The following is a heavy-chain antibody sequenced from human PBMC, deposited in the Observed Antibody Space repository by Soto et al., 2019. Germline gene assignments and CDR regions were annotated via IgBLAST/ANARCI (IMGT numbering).Heavy chain of an antibody. CDR1: GGSISSGGYY. D-gene: IGHD4-17*01. CDR3: GRAVTSAEFDT. CDR2: IYYSGST. J-gene: IGHJ5*02. V-gene: IGHV4-31*03. Sequence: SETLSLTCTVSGGSISSGGYYWSWIRQHPGKGLEWIGYIYYSGSTYYNPSLKSRVSISVDTSKNQFSLKLSSVTAADTAVYYCGRAVTSAEFDTWGQGTLVTVSS.